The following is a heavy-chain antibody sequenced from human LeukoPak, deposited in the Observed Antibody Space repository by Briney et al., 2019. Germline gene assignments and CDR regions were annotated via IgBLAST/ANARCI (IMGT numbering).Heavy chain of an antibody. CDR2: IYPDDSDT. Sequence: AESLKISCKGSGYRFNAYWIAWVRQMPGKGLEWMGIIYPDDSDTRYSPSFQGQVTISADKSVRTAYLQWSSLKASDTAMYYCARPNITSYYDSRGYDAFDVWGQGTMVTVS. V-gene: IGHV5-51*01. CDR3: ARPNITSYYDSRGYDAFDV. D-gene: IGHD3-22*01. J-gene: IGHJ3*01. CDR1: GYRFNAYW.